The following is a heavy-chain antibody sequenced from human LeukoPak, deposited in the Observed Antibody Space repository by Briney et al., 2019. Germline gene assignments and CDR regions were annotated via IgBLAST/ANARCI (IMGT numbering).Heavy chain of an antibody. J-gene: IGHJ4*02. CDR2: IKQDGSEK. CDR1: GFTFSSYW. Sequence: PGGSLRLSCAASGFTFSSYWMSWVRQAPGKGLEWVANIKQDGSEKYYVDSVKGRFTISRDNAKNSLYLQMNSLRAEDTAVYYRASWYSGYDRGFDYWGQGTLVTVSS. V-gene: IGHV3-7*01. CDR3: ASWYSGYDRGFDY. D-gene: IGHD5-12*01.